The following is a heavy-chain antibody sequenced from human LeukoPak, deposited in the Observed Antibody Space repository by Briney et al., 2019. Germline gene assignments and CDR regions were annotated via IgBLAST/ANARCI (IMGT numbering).Heavy chain of an antibody. Sequence: PSETLSLTFAVSGGSISSSNWWSWVRQPPGKGLEWIGEIYHSGSTNYNPSLKSRVSISVDKSKNQFSLKLSSVTAADTAVYYCARGSSSWWENYFDYWGQGTLVTVSS. D-gene: IGHD6-13*01. J-gene: IGHJ4*02. CDR3: ARGSSSWWENYFDY. CDR1: GGSISSSNW. V-gene: IGHV4-4*02. CDR2: IYHSGST.